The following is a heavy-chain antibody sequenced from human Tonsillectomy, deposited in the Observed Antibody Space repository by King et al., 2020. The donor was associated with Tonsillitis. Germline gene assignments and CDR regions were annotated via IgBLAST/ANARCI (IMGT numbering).Heavy chain of an antibody. V-gene: IGHV4-31*03. CDR2: IYYSGST. CDR1: GGSISTGGYY. D-gene: IGHD4-17*01. Sequence: HVQLQESGPGLVKPSQTLSLTCTVSGGSISTGGYYWSWIRQHPGKGLEWIGYIYYSGSTYYNPSLKSRLTISVDTSKNQFSLNLRSVTAADTAVYYCARDWYSDYGSYGVDVWGQGTTVTVS. J-gene: IGHJ6*02. CDR3: ARDWYSDYGSYGVDV.